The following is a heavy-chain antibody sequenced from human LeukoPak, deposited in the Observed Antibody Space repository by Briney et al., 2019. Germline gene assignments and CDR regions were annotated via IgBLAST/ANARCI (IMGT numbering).Heavy chain of an antibody. Sequence: SVKVSCKASGGTFSSYAISWVRQAPGQGLEWMGGIIPIFGTANYAQKFQGRVTITTDESTSTAYMELSSLRSEDTAVYYCARVRYCSSTSCSYFDYWGQGTLVTVSS. J-gene: IGHJ4*02. V-gene: IGHV1-69*05. CDR1: GGTFSSYA. D-gene: IGHD2-2*01. CDR3: ARVRYCSSTSCSYFDY. CDR2: IIPIFGTA.